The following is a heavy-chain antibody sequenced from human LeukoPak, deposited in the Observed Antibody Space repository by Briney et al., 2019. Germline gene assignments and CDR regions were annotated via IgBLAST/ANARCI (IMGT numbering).Heavy chain of an antibody. D-gene: IGHD1-1*01. Sequence: SETLSLTCIVSGDSISSYYWSWVRQPPGKGLEWIGDIHYSGSTTYNASLTSRVTISRDTSKNQFSLKLRSVTAADTAVYFCTRDRTTINRGAFDIWGQGTMVTVSS. CDR2: IHYSGST. CDR1: GDSISSYY. J-gene: IGHJ3*02. CDR3: TRDRTTINRGAFDI. V-gene: IGHV4-59*01.